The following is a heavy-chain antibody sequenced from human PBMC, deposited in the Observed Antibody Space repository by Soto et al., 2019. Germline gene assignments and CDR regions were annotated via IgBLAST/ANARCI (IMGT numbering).Heavy chain of an antibody. CDR1: GYRFSSYR. D-gene: IGHD6-13*01. CDR2: IYPGPSDT. CDR3: ARHHGSPGSYFGMDV. V-gene: IGHV5-51*01. Sequence: PGESLKISCKGAGYRFSSYRGNWVREMPGKGLEWRGIIYPGPSDTRHSPSSQGQVTIPAPKSISTASLQWRSLKASDTAMYYCARHHGSPGSYFGMDVWGQGTTVTVSS. J-gene: IGHJ6*02.